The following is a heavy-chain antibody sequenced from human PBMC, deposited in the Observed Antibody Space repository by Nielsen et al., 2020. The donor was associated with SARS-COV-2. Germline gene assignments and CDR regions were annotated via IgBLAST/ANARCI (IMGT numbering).Heavy chain of an antibody. J-gene: IGHJ6*02. D-gene: IGHD3-10*01. Sequence: WIRQPPGKGLEWVAVISHDGSNKYYADSVKGRFTISRDNSKNTLYLQMNSLRAEDTAVYYCARDRVTMVRGVPYYYGMDVWGQGTTVTVSS. V-gene: IGHV3-30-3*01. CDR3: ARDRVTMVRGVPYYYGMDV. CDR2: ISHDGSNK.